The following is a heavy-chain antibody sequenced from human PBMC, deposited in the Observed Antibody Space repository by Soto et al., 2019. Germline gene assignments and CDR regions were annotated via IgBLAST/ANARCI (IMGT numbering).Heavy chain of an antibody. CDR3: ARQIYDSDTGPNFQYYFDS. CDR2: IDPSDSQT. V-gene: IGHV5-10-1*01. Sequence: GESLKISCKGSGYSFAGYWITWVRQEPGKGLEWMGRIDPSDSQTYYSPSFRGHVTSSVTKSITTVFLQWSSLRASDTAMYYCARQIYDSDTGPNFQYYFDSWGQGTPVTVSS. D-gene: IGHD3-22*01. CDR1: GYSFAGYW. J-gene: IGHJ4*02.